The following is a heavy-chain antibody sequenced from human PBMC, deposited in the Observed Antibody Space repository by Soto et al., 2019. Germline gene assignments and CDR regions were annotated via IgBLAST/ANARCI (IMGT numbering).Heavy chain of an antibody. CDR3: AKDLYVQPPSGWFDP. CDR1: GFPFSDHA. D-gene: IGHD1-26*01. V-gene: IGHV3-23*01. CDR2: ITGRGDST. J-gene: IGHJ5*02. Sequence: GGSLRLSCAASGFPFSDHAMHWVRQTPGKGLEWVSAITGRGDSTYYADSVKGRFTISRDNSKSTLYLQMMSLRAEDTAVYYCAKDLYVQPPSGWFDPWGQGTVVTASS.